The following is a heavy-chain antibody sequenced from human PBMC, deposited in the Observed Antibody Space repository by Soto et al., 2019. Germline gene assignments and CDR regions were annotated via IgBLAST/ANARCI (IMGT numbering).Heavy chain of an antibody. V-gene: IGHV3-53*04. CDR1: GFTGTSNY. CDR3: ATCEGYCSSTSCYRH. D-gene: IGHD2-2*01. CDR2: IYSGGST. J-gene: IGHJ4*02. Sequence: GXLRLSGAASGFTGTSNYMSWVRQAPGNGLEWVSVIYSGGSTYYADSVKGRFTISRHNSKNTLYLQMNSLRAEDTAVYYCATCEGYCSSTSCYRHWGQGTLVPVSS.